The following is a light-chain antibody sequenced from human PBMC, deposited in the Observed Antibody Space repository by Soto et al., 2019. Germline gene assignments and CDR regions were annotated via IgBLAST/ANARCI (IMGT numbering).Light chain of an antibody. J-gene: IGKJ5*01. Sequence: EIVITQSPATLSVSRGERATLSCRASQSVSSNLAWYQQKPGQAPRLLIYGASTRATGIPARFSGSGSGTEFTITISSLQSEDFAVYYCQQYNNWPPITFGQGTRLEIK. CDR3: QQYNNWPPIT. CDR1: QSVSSN. V-gene: IGKV3-15*01. CDR2: GAS.